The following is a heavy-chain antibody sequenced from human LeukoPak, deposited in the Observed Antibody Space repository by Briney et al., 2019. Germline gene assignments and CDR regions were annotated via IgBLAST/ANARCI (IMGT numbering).Heavy chain of an antibody. D-gene: IGHD2-2*01. J-gene: IGHJ4*02. CDR1: GFTFSSYW. CDR2: IKHNVSEK. CDR3: AKMSDTPRFRPPAMSHPDS. Sequence: QAGGSLRLSCAGSGFTFSSYWMGWVRQAPGKGLEWVANIKHNVSEKFYVDSVKGRFTISRDNSMNTLYLEMNSLRAEDTAIYFCAKMSDTPRFRPPAMSHPDSWGQGTLVSVSS. V-gene: IGHV3-7*03.